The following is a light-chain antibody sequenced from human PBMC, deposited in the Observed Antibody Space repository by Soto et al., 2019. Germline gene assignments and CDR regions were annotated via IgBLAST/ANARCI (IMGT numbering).Light chain of an antibody. Sequence: QSALTQPASVSGSPGQSITISCIGTSSDVGGYNYVSWYQQHPGKVPKLMVYEVSNRPAGVSYRFSGSKSGNTASLRISGLQPEDEADYYRSSYTSTNTPVVFGTGTKLTVL. CDR1: SSDVGGYNY. CDR2: EVS. V-gene: IGLV2-14*01. J-gene: IGLJ1*01. CDR3: SSYTSTNTPVV.